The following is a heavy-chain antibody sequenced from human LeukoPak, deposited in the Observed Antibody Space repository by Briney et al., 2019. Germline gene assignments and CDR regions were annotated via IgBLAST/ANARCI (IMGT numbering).Heavy chain of an antibody. CDR1: RYTFTSYW. CDR3: ARLGSGSSGWSDY. Sequence: GESLKISCEASRYTFTSYWIGWVRQMPGKGLEWMGIIYPRDSDTRYSPSFQGQVTISADKSISTAYLQWSSLKASDTAMYYCARLGSGSSGWSDYWGQGTLVTVSS. V-gene: IGHV5-51*01. CDR2: IYPRDSDT. J-gene: IGHJ4*02. D-gene: IGHD6-19*01.